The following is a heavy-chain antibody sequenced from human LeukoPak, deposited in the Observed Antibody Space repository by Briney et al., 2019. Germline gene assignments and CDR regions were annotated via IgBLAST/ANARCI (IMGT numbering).Heavy chain of an antibody. V-gene: IGHV3-7*01. Sequence: GGSLRLSCAASGFTFSTYWMSWVRQAPGKGLEWVANINQDGSVERYVDSVKGRFTLSRDNAKSSLSLELNSLRAEDTAVYYCARTDTTSKGYFDNWGQGTLVTVSS. J-gene: IGHJ4*02. CDR1: GFTFSTYW. CDR3: ARTDTTSKGYFDN. CDR2: INQDGSVE. D-gene: IGHD1-1*01.